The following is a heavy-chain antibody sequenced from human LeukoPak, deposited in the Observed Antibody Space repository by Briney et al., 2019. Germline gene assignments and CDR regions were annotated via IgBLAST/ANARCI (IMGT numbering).Heavy chain of an antibody. CDR1: GYSFTSYW. J-gene: IGHJ5*02. CDR3: ARQTGETAARRRWFDP. Sequence: GESLKIPCKGSGYSFTSYWIGWVRQTPGKGLEWMGIIYPGDSDATYSPSFQGQVTISADKSISTAYLQWSSLKASDTAMFYCARQTGETAARRRWFDPWGQGTLVTVSS. CDR2: IYPGDSDA. V-gene: IGHV5-51*01. D-gene: IGHD6-6*01.